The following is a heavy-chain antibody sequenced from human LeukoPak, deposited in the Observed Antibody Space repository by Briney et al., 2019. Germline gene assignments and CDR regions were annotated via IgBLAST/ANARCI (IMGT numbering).Heavy chain of an antibody. D-gene: IGHD2-2*01. CDR1: GFTFSSYA. Sequence: GGSLRLSCAASGFTFSSYAMSWVRQAPGKGLEWVSAISGSGGSTYYADSVKGRFTISRDNSKNTLYLQMNSLRAEDTAVYYCATLGYCSSTSCIYNNYYYGMDVWGKGTTVTVSS. V-gene: IGHV3-23*01. CDR3: ATLGYCSSTSCIYNNYYYGMDV. CDR2: ISGSGGST. J-gene: IGHJ6*04.